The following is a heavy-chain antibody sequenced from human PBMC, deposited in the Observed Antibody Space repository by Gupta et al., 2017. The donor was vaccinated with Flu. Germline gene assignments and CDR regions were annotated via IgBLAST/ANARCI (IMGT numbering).Heavy chain of an antibody. CDR2: IKNKASGYTT. CDR1: GFTFSDPS. D-gene: IGHD5-18*01. CDR3: IRDWNTAMFD. Sequence: EVQLVESGGGLVQPGGTLRLSCAASGFTFSDPSMDWVRQTPGKGLEWVARIKNKASGYTTKYASSVKGRFIISRDDSKNSLSLQMNSLNTEDTAIYYCIRDWNTAMFDWGQGALVTVSS. J-gene: IGHJ4*02. V-gene: IGHV3-72*01.